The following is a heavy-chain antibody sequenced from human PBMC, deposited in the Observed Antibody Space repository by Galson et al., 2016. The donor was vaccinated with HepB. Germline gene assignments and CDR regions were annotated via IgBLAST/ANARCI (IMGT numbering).Heavy chain of an antibody. CDR3: ARGDGNGWFDP. D-gene: IGHD5-24*01. J-gene: IGHJ5*02. CDR2: IKEDGSEK. Sequence: SLRLSCAASGFSFRDFWMNWIRQAPGKGLEWVAHIKEDGSEKYYADSVRGRFTISRDNAKNSMYLQMNSLRADDTAVYYCARGDGNGWFDPWGQGTLVTVSS. CDR1: GFSFRDFW. V-gene: IGHV3-7*03.